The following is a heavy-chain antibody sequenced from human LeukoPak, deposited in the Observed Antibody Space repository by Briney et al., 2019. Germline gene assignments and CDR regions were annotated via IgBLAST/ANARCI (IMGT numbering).Heavy chain of an antibody. CDR3: AKSEGPGDYDFWSGYYYYYMDV. CDR1: GFTFSSYG. CDR2: IWYGGSNK. J-gene: IGHJ6*03. D-gene: IGHD3-3*01. Sequence: GGSLRLSCAASGFTFSSYGMHWVRQAPGKGLEWVAVIWYGGSNKYYADSVKGRFTISRDNSKNTLYLQMNSLRVEDTAVYYCAKSEGPGDYDFWSGYYYYYMDVWGKGTTVTVSS. V-gene: IGHV3-33*06.